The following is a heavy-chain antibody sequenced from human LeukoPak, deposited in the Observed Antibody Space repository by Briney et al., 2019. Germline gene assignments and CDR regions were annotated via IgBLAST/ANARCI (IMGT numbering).Heavy chain of an antibody. CDR3: ARERLRSCFDL. D-gene: IGHD4-17*01. CDR2: ISGDGTTK. CDR1: GFTFKRCY. V-gene: IGHV3-48*01. Sequence: GVSLRLSCAASGFTFKRCYMKCVRRAPGKALECVSYISGDGTTKQYADSVKGRFTISRDNSKNTLYLQMNSLRAEDTAVYYCARERLRSCFDLWGQGTLVTVSS. J-gene: IGHJ5*02.